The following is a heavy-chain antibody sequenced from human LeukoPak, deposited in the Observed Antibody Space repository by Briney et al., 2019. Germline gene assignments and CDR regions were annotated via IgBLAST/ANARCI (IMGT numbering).Heavy chain of an antibody. J-gene: IGHJ4*02. CDR3: AGGSGIDY. V-gene: IGHV4-34*01. CDR1: GGSLSGYY. CDR2: INHSGST. D-gene: IGHD3-10*01. Sequence: SETLSLTCAVYGGSLSGYYWSWIRQPPGKGLEWIGEINHSGSTNYNPSLKSRVTISVDTSKNQFSLKLSSVTAADTAVYYCAGGSGIDYWGQGTLVTVSS.